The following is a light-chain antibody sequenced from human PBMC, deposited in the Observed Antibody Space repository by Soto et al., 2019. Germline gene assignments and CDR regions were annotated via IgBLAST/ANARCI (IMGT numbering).Light chain of an antibody. J-gene: IGKJ3*01. V-gene: IGKV3-20*01. CDR2: GAS. CDR3: LQYATTPFP. CDR1: QSVGSNY. Sequence: EIVLTQSPGTLSLSLGERATVSCRASQSVGSNYLAWYQRKPGQAPRLLIYGASSRATGIPDRFSGSGSGTDFTLTISRLEPEDFSVYYCLQYATTPFPFGPGTKVDIK.